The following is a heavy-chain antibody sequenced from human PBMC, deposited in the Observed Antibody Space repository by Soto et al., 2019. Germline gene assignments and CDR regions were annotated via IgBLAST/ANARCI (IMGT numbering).Heavy chain of an antibody. Sequence: QVQLVESGGGLVKPGGSLRLSCAASGFTFSDYYMRWIRQAPGKGLEWVSYISSSGSTIYYADSVKGRFTISRDNAKNSLYLQMNSLRAEDTAVYYCAIKVVAGSGYYQDGYFDLWGRGTLVTVSS. V-gene: IGHV3-11*01. CDR2: ISSSGSTI. J-gene: IGHJ2*01. D-gene: IGHD3-3*01. CDR1: GFTFSDYY. CDR3: AIKVVAGSGYYQDGYFDL.